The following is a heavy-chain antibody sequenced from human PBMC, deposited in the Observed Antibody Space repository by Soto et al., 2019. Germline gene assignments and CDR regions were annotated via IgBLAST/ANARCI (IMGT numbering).Heavy chain of an antibody. Sequence: SLTCAVYGASLSDNYCNWLRQPPGKGLEWIGEINHSGNTNYNPSLRSRVTISIDTSKNQLSLNLRSVSAADTAVYYCARGRGEFDASGQGTTVTVST. CDR3: ARGRGEFDA. J-gene: IGHJ5*02. CDR2: INHSGNT. CDR1: GASLSDNY. D-gene: IGHD2-21*01. V-gene: IGHV4-34*01.